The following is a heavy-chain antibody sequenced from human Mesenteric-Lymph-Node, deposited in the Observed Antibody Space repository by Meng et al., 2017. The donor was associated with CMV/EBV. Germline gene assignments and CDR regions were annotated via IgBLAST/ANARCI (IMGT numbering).Heavy chain of an antibody. CDR3: ARGRSKGRSFGAVNGREPYYYYGMDV. Sequence: GESLKISCAASGLTFSRYWMHWVRQVPGKGLVWVSRIISDESTTIYADSVKGRFTISRDNAKNTLYLQMNSLRAEDTAVYYCARGRSKGRSFGAVNGREPYYYYGMDVWGQGTTVTVSS. J-gene: IGHJ6*02. CDR1: GLTFSRYW. CDR2: IISDESTT. V-gene: IGHV3-74*01. D-gene: IGHD3-3*01.